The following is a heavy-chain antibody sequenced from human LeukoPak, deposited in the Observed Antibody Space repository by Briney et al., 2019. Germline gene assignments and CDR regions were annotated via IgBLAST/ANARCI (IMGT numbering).Heavy chain of an antibody. CDR1: GGSISSYY. CDR2: IYYSGST. D-gene: IGHD3-22*01. Sequence: SETLSLTCTVSGGSISSYYWGWIRQPPGKGLEWIGSIYYSGSTYYNPSLKSRVTISVDTSKNQFSLKLSSVTAADTAVYYCARVGYYDSSSGDFDYWGQGTLVTVSS. J-gene: IGHJ4*02. V-gene: IGHV4-39*07. CDR3: ARVGYYDSSSGDFDY.